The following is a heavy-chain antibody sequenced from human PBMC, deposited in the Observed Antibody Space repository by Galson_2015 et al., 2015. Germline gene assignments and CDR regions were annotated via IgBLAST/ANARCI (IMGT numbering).Heavy chain of an antibody. CDR2: IKSKTDGGTT. CDR3: TTDIDYYDSIGYIDY. Sequence: SLRLSCAASGFTFSNAWMSWVRQAPGKGLEWVGRIKSKTDGGTTDYAAPVKGRFTISRDDSKNTLYLQMNSLKTEDTAVYYCTTDIDYYDSIGYIDYWGQGTLVTVSS. J-gene: IGHJ4*02. CDR1: GFTFSNAW. V-gene: IGHV3-15*01. D-gene: IGHD3-22*01.